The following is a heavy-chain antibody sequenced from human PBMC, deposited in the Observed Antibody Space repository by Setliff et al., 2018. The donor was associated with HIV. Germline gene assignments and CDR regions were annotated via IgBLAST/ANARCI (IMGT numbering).Heavy chain of an antibody. D-gene: IGHD1-26*01. CDR2: IYHSGST. J-gene: IGHJ4*02. V-gene: IGHV4-38-2*02. CDR1: GYSISTTNY. Sequence: PSETLSLTCAVSGYSISTTNYWGWIRQPPGKGLEWIGSIYHSGSTYYNPSLKSRVTLSLDTSKNQFSLMLSSVTAADTAVYYCAREGWELASFDYWGQGTLVTVS. CDR3: AREGWELASFDY.